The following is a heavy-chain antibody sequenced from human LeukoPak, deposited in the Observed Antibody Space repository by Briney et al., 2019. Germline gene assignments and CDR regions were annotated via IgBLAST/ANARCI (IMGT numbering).Heavy chain of an antibody. CDR3: AKAPRGYCSSTSCSHFDY. Sequence: PGGSLRLSCAASGFTFSSYAMSWVRQAPGKGLEWVSAISGSGGSTYYADSVKGRFTISRDNSKNTLYLQMNSLRAEDTAVYYCAKAPRGYCSSTSCSHFDYWGQGTLVTVSS. CDR1: GFTFSSYA. CDR2: ISGSGGST. J-gene: IGHJ4*02. V-gene: IGHV3-23*01. D-gene: IGHD2-2*01.